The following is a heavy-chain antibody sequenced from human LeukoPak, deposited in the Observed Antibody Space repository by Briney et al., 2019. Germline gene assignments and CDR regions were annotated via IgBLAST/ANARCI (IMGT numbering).Heavy chain of an antibody. Sequence: TSETLSLTCSISGSSISSYYWNWIRQPPGKGLEWIGYIHYTGITNYNPSLGSRVTISVDTSKNQFSLKLSSVTAADTAVYYCTKVGTGTLEYWGQGIKVTVSP. J-gene: IGHJ4*02. CDR1: GSSISSYY. CDR2: IHYTGIT. V-gene: IGHV4-59*01. D-gene: IGHD1-1*01. CDR3: TKVGTGTLEY.